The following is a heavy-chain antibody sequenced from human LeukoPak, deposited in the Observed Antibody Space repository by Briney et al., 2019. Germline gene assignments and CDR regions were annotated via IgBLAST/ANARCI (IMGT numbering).Heavy chain of an antibody. CDR1: GGSFSDYF. V-gene: IGHV4-34*01. J-gene: IGHJ6*02. CDR2: INHSGST. Sequence: SETLSLTCAVYGGSFSDYFWSWVRQPPGKGLEWIGEINHSGSTNYNPSLKSRVTISVDTSKNQFSLKLSSVTAADTAVYYCARDQYYDSSGYYSYYYYGMDVWGQGTTVTVSS. CDR3: ARDQYYDSSGYYSYYYYGMDV. D-gene: IGHD3-22*01.